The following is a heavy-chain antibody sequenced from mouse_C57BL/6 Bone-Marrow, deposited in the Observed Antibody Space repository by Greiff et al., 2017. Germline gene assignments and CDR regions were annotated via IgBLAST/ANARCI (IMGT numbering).Heavy chain of an antibody. J-gene: IGHJ1*03. CDR1: GYTFTSYW. CDR3: ARNYGSAYWYFDV. D-gene: IGHD1-1*01. CDR2: INPSSGYT. V-gene: IGHV1-7*01. Sequence: VQLQQSGAELAKPGASVKLSCKASGYTFTSYWMHWVKQRPGQGLEWIGNINPSSGYTKYNQKFKDKATLTADKSSSTAYMQLSSLTYEDSAVYYCARNYGSAYWYFDVWGTGTTVTVSS.